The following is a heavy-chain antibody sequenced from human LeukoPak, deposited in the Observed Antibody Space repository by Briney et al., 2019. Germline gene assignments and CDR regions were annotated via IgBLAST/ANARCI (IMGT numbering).Heavy chain of an antibody. J-gene: IGHJ4*02. V-gene: IGHV3-23*01. Sequence: PGGSLRLSCAASGFTFGNYGMTWVRQAPGKGLEWVSTFTGRGGSTFYADSVKGRFTISRDNAKNSLYLQMNSLRAEDTAVYYCASQYSSGWYQTYFDYWGQGTLVTVSS. CDR2: FTGRGGST. CDR1: GFTFGNYG. D-gene: IGHD6-19*01. CDR3: ASQYSSGWYQTYFDY.